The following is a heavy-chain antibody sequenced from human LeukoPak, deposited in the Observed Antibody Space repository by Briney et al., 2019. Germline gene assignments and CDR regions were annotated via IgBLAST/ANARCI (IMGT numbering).Heavy chain of an antibody. CDR1: GYTFTSYG. CDR2: ISAYNGNT. J-gene: IGHJ5*02. V-gene: IGHV1-18*01. CDR3: ARRLSFWFDP. Sequence: GASVKVSCKASGYTFTSYGISWVRQAPGQGLEWMGWISAYNGNTNYAQKLQGRVTITADKSTSTAYMELSSLRSEDTAVYYCARRLSFWFDPWGQGTLVTVPS. D-gene: IGHD5/OR15-5a*01.